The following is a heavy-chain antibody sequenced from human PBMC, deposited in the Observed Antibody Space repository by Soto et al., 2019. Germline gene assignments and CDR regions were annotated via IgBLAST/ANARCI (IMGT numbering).Heavy chain of an antibody. D-gene: IGHD1-1*01. CDR3: ARQGRNTRIVLIKHYATDF. J-gene: IGHJ6*02. Sequence: SETLSLTCTVSSGTISSRSHYWAWIRQPPGKWLEWIGVIDDSGSTHYSESLKSRVTISVDTSKNQFSLKVSSVTATDTAVYYCARQGRNTRIVLIKHYATDFWGQGTAVTVSS. CDR1: SGTISSRSHY. V-gene: IGHV4-39*01. CDR2: IDDSGST.